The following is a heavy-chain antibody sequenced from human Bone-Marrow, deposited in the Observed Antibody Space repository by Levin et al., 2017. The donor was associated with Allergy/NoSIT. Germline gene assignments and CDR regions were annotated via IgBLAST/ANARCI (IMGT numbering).Heavy chain of an antibody. CDR2: ISWNSIPI. Sequence: SLKISCGGSGFTFGDYAMHWVRQVPGKGLEWVSGISWNSIPIGYADSAEGRFTISRDNAKNSLSLQMTSLRPDDTGLYYCAKSDFSSGFYDYWGQGTLVTVSS. J-gene: IGHJ4*02. CDR1: GFTFGDYA. D-gene: IGHD3-3*01. V-gene: IGHV3-9*01. CDR3: AKSDFSSGFYDY.